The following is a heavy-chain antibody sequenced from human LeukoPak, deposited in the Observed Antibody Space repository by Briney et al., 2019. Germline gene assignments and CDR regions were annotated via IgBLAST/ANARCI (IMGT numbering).Heavy chain of an antibody. J-gene: IGHJ4*02. CDR3: ASRSSIWSGYQDTLYYFDS. D-gene: IGHD3-3*01. CDR2: IYYSGST. V-gene: IGHV4-59*01. CDR1: GGSISSYY. Sequence: SETLSLTCTVSGGSISSYYWSWIRQPPGKRLEWVGHIYYSGSTNYNPSLKSRVTISVDMSKNQFSLKLSSVTAADTAVYYCASRSSIWSGYQDTLYYFDSWGQGTLVTVSS.